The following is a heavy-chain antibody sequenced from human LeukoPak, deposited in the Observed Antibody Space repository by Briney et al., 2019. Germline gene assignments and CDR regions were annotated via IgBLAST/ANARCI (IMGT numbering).Heavy chain of an antibody. CDR1: GFTFSSYS. Sequence: GGSLRLSCAASGFTFSSYSMNWVRQAPGEGLEWVSSIDYSDSYIFYADSVKGRFTISRDNARNSLYLQMNSLRAEDTAVYYCARVISCTHDVCSYYFDFWGQGTLVTVSS. D-gene: IGHD2-8*01. CDR3: ARVISCTHDVCSYYFDF. V-gene: IGHV3-21*01. J-gene: IGHJ4*02. CDR2: IDYSDSYI.